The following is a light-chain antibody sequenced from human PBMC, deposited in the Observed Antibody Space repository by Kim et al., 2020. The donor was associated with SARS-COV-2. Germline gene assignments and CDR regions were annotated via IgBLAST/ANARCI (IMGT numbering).Light chain of an antibody. CDR1: KLGDKY. Sequence: SYELPQPPSVSVSPGQTASITCSGDKLGDKYASWYQQKPGQSPVLVIYQDTKRPSGIPERFSGSNSGNTATLTISGTQAMDEADYYCQAWDSSTAVVFGGGTKLTVL. CDR3: QAWDSSTAVV. CDR2: QDT. J-gene: IGLJ2*01. V-gene: IGLV3-1*01.